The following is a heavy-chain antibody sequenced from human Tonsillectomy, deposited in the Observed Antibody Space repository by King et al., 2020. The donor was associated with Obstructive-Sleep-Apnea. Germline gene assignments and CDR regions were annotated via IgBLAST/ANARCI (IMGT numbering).Heavy chain of an antibody. CDR2: ISGSGGRI. CDR3: AKQPWPHFDY. V-gene: IGHV3-23*04. CDR1: GFTFSSYA. Sequence: VQLVESGGGLVQPGGSLRLSCAASGFTFSSYAMSWVRQAPGKGLEWVSGISGSGGRIDYADSVKGRFTISRDNSKNTLYLQMNSLRAEDTAVYYCAKQPWPHFDYWGQGTLVTVSS. J-gene: IGHJ4*02.